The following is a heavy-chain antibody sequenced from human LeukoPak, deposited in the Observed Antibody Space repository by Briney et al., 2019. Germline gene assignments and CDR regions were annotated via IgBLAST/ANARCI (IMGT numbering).Heavy chain of an antibody. D-gene: IGHD6-13*01. J-gene: IGHJ6*02. CDR3: AKDRGSSSWYYYYGMDV. V-gene: IGHV3-23*01. CDR1: GFTFSSYA. Sequence: GGSLRLSCAASGFTFSSYAMSWVRQAPGKGLEWVSAISGSGGSTSYADSVKGRFTISRDNSKNTLYLQMNSLRAEDTAVYYCAKDRGSSSWYYYYGMDVWGQGTTVTVSS. CDR2: ISGSGGST.